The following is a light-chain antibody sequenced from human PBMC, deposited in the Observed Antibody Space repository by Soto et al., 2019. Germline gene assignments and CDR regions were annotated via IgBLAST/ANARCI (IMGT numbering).Light chain of an antibody. CDR2: GAS. Sequence: IGFFRSSSTLSMPPPQKALLSLMASQSVSNNYLAWYQQKPGQAPRLLIYGASNRATGIPDRFSGSGSGTDFTLTINRLEPEDFAVYYCQQYAGSPRTFGQGTKV. V-gene: IGKV3-20*01. CDR3: QQYAGSPRT. J-gene: IGKJ1*01. CDR1: QSVSNNY.